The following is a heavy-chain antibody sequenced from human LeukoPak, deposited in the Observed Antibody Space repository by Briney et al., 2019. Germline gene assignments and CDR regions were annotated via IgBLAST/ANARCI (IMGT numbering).Heavy chain of an antibody. J-gene: IGHJ4*02. V-gene: IGHV3-74*01. CDR1: GFTFSNFL. CDR3: ARGGHSSFDY. Sequence: GGALRLSCAASGFTFSNFLLHWVRQAPGRGLEWVSRITSDGGNINYADSVQGRFTISRDNAKNTLYLQMSSLRAEDTAVYYCARGGHSSFDYWGQGALVTVSS. CDR2: ITSDGGNI. D-gene: IGHD3-16*01.